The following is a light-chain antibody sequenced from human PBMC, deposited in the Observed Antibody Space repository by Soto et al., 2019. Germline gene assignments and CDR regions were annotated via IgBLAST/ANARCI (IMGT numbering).Light chain of an antibody. CDR2: GAS. J-gene: IGKJ3*01. CDR3: QQYGSSPPFT. V-gene: IGKV3-20*01. Sequence: EIVLTQSPGTLSLSPGERATLSCRASQSVSSSFLAWYQQKPGQAPRLLMYGASRRATGPPDRFSGSGSETEFILTISRMEPEDFAVYYCQQYGSSPPFTFGPGTKVDIK. CDR1: QSVSSSF.